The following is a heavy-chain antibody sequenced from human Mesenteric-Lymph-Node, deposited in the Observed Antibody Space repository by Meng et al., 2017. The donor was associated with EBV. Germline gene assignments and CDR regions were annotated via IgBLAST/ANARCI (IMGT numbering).Heavy chain of an antibody. Sequence: QVHLVQSGAEVKNPGASVKVPCKASGYPFTGYYINWVRPAPGQGLEWMGWINPKSGGTNYAQKFQGWVTMTRDTSISTAYMELSRLGSGDTAVYYCARSYGGNSEFDYWGQGTMVTVS. J-gene: IGHJ4*02. CDR2: INPKSGGT. D-gene: IGHD4-23*01. CDR1: GYPFTGYY. CDR3: ARSYGGNSEFDY. V-gene: IGHV1-2*04.